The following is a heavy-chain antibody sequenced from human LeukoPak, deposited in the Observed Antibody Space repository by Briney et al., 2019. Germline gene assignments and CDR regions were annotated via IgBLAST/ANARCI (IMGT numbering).Heavy chain of an antibody. CDR2: IYSGGST. Sequence: GGSLRLSCAASGFTFSTYWMTWVRQAPGKGLEWVSVIYSGGSTYYADSVKGRFTISRDNSKNTLYLQMNSLRAEDTAVYYCARGIDYYDSSGYFLYWGQGTLVTVSS. J-gene: IGHJ4*02. CDR1: GFTFSTYW. D-gene: IGHD3-22*01. CDR3: ARGIDYYDSSGYFLY. V-gene: IGHV3-53*01.